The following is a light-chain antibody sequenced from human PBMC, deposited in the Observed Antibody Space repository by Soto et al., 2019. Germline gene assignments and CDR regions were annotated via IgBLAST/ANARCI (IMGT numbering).Light chain of an antibody. Sequence: DIQMNQSPSSLSASVGDRVTITCRASQSINNCLNWYQQKPGKAPNLLIYAASSLQSGVPSRFSGSGSGTHFTLTISSLQPEDFATYYWQQGFNTPNTFVPRTKVDIK. J-gene: IGKJ3*01. CDR1: QSINNC. V-gene: IGKV1-39*01. CDR3: QQGFNTPNT. CDR2: AAS.